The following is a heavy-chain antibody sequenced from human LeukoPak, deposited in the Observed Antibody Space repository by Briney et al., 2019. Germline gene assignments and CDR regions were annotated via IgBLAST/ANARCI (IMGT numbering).Heavy chain of an antibody. V-gene: IGHV1-2*02. Sequence: ASVRVSCKASGYTFTGYYMHWVRQAPGQGLEWMGCINPNSGGTNYAQKFQGRVTMTRDTSISTAYMELSRLRSDDTAVYYCARDREGYYDILTGYYGVGAFDIWGQGTMVTVSS. CDR1: GYTFTGYY. CDR3: ARDREGYYDILTGYYGVGAFDI. CDR2: INPNSGGT. D-gene: IGHD3-9*01. J-gene: IGHJ3*02.